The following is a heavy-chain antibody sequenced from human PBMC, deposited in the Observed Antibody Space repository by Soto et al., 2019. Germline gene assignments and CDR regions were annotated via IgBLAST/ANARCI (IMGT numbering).Heavy chain of an antibody. CDR2: IWYDGSNK. CDR1: GFTFSSYG. Sequence: QVQLVESGGGVVQPGRSLRLSCAASGFTFSSYGMHCVRQAPGKGLEWVAVIWYDGSNKYYADSVKGRFTISRDNSKNTLYLQMNSLRAEDTAVYYCARVTWELLGAFDIWGQGTMVTVSS. D-gene: IGHD1-26*01. V-gene: IGHV3-33*01. J-gene: IGHJ3*02. CDR3: ARVTWELLGAFDI.